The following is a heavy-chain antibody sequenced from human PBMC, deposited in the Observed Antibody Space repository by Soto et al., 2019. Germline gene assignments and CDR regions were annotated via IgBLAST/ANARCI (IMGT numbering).Heavy chain of an antibody. CDR2: LYYSGST. V-gene: IGHV4-39*01. D-gene: IGHD3-10*01. CDR1: GGSISSSGYY. Sequence: SETLSLTCTVSGGSISSSGYYWGWIRQPPGKGLEWIGSLYYSGSTYYNSSLKSRVTMSADTSKNQFSLKLTSVTAADTAVYYCAKHRGGHPDYWGQGTLVTVSS. CDR3: AKHRGGHPDY. J-gene: IGHJ4*02.